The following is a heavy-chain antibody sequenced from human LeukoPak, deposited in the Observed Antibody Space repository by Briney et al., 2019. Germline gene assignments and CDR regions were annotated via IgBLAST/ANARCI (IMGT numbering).Heavy chain of an antibody. Sequence: SATLSLTCTVSGASISGSGYYWGWIRQPPGKGLERIGNIYESGSTYYNASLQSRVTISIDTSKNQFALRLSSVTAADTAMYYCAKSGGYGLIDYWGQGTLVTVSS. V-gene: IGHV4-39*01. CDR2: IYESGST. D-gene: IGHD1-26*01. CDR3: AKSGGYGLIDY. J-gene: IGHJ4*02. CDR1: GASISGSGYY.